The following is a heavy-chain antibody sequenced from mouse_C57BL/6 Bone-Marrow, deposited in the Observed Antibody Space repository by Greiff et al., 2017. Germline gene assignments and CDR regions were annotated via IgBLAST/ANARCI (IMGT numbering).Heavy chain of an antibody. CDR2: IHPNSGST. D-gene: IGHD1-1*01. CDR1: GYTFTSYW. J-gene: IGHJ2*01. Sequence: VQLQQPGAELVKPGASVKLSCKASGYTFTSYWLHWVKQRPGQGLEWIGMIHPNSGSTNYNEKFKSKATLTVDNSSSTAYMQLSSLTSDDSAIYYCARLRAYYYGRDYGGQGTTLTVSS. CDR3: ARLRAYYYGRDY. V-gene: IGHV1-64*01.